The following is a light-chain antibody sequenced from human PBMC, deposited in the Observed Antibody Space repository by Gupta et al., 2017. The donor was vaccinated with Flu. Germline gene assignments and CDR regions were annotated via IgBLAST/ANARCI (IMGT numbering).Light chain of an antibody. CDR3: QFFDRTSRV. J-gene: IGLJ2*01. Sequence: FLLTQPHSVSESPGQTVTISCTRSRGSIASNYVQWYQQRPGSSPTIVIFEDNQRASGVRDRFSGSIDSSSHSASLKISGRKTEDEADYYCQFFDRTSRVCGGGTKLTV. CDR2: EDN. V-gene: IGLV6-57*01. CDR1: RGSIASNY.